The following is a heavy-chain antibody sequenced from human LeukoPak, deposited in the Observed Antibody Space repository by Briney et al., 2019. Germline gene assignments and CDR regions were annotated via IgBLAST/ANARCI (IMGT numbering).Heavy chain of an antibody. J-gene: IGHJ4*02. CDR1: GFAFGSYA. CDR2: IAFDGTEK. V-gene: IGHV3-30*04. Sequence: GRSLRLSCAASGFAFGSYAMHWVRQPPDKGLEWVAVIAFDGTEKYYGNSVRGRFTISRDNSKNTLHLQLNSLRAEDTAVYYCARDPIGGAPDYFDYWGQGTLVTVSS. CDR3: ARDPIGGAPDYFDY. D-gene: IGHD3-16*01.